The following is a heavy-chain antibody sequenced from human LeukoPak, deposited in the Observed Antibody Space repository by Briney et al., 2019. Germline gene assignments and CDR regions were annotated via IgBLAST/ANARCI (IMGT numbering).Heavy chain of an antibody. D-gene: IGHD3-22*01. V-gene: IGHV3-23*01. Sequence: GGSLRLSCAASGFTFSSYAMSWVRQAPGKGLEWVSAISGSGGSTYYADSVKGRFTISRDNSKNTLYLQMNSLRAEDTAVCYCAKDWDSSGYYNYWGQGTLVTVSS. CDR3: AKDWDSSGYYNY. J-gene: IGHJ4*02. CDR1: GFTFSSYA. CDR2: ISGSGGST.